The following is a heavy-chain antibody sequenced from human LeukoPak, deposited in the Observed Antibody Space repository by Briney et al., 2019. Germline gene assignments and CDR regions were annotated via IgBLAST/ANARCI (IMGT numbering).Heavy chain of an antibody. J-gene: IGHJ4*02. CDR3: ARIHPGRPY. Sequence: PSETLSLTCAVYGGSFSGYYWSWIRQPPGKGLEWVGEINHSGSTNYNPSLKSRVTISVDTSKNQFSLKLSSVTAADTAVYYCARIHPGRPYWGQGTLVTVSS. CDR1: GGSFSGYY. V-gene: IGHV4-34*01. CDR2: INHSGST.